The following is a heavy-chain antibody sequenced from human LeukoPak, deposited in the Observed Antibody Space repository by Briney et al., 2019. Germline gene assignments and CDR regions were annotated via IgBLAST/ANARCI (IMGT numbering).Heavy chain of an antibody. V-gene: IGHV3-15*01. Sequence: GGSLRLSCAASGFSISNDWMSWVRQAPGKGLEWVARVKSRSAGETTDYAVPVKGRFTISRDDSKNTLYLQMNSLKTEDTAVYYCTLIQGWGSGSYYRDFWGQGTLVTVSS. D-gene: IGHD3-10*01. J-gene: IGHJ4*02. CDR1: GFSISNDW. CDR3: TLIQGWGSGSYYRDF. CDR2: VKSRSAGETT.